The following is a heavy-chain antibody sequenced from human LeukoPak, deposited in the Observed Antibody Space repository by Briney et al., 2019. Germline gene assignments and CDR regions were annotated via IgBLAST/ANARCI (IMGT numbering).Heavy chain of an antibody. D-gene: IGHD2-2*01. CDR3: AKDGCSSTSCYRRSQPSGDYFDY. Sequence: PGGSLRLSCAASGFTFSSYAMSWVRQAPGKGLEWVSAISGSGGSTYYADSVKGRFTISRDNSKNTLYLQMNSLRAEDTAVYYCAKDGCSSTSCYRRSQPSGDYFDYWGRGTLVTVSS. CDR2: ISGSGGST. V-gene: IGHV3-23*01. CDR1: GFTFSSYA. J-gene: IGHJ4*02.